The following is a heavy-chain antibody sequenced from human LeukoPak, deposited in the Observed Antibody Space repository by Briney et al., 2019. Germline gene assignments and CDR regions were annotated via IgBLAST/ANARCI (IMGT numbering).Heavy chain of an antibody. CDR1: GFTFVGSW. CDR3: AKGHTNLDPA. V-gene: IGHV3-7*01. CDR2: IKHDEREE. Sequence: GGSWSFSCVASGFTFVGSWITWFGQPPGRGWGWVASIKHDEREEYYADSVKGRFSMSRDNGKNSLYLQMNSPRGEDTAIYFCAKGHTNLDPAGDQGALVIVSS. D-gene: IGHD1-1*01. J-gene: IGHJ4*02.